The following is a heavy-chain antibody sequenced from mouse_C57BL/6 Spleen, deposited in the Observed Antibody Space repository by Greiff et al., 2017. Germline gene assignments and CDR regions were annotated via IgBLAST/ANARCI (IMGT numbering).Heavy chain of an antibody. CDR2: ISYDGSN. J-gene: IGHJ2*01. V-gene: IGHV3-6*01. Sequence: EVQLQESGPGLVKPSQSLSLTCSVTGYSITSGYYWNWIRQFPGNKLEWMGYISYDGSNNYNPSLKNRISITRDTSKNQFFLKLNSVTTEDTATYYCARKGDYDEGYFDYWGQGTTLTVSS. CDR1: GYSITSGYY. D-gene: IGHD2-4*01. CDR3: ARKGDYDEGYFDY.